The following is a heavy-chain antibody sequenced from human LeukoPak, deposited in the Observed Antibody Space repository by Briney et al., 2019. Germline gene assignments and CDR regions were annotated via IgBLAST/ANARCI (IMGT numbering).Heavy chain of an antibody. Sequence: LPGGSLRLSCAASGNYWMHWVRQAPGKGLVWVSHINSDGSWTSYADSVKGRFTISKDNAKNTVYLQMNSLRAEDTAVYYCVSFYETYWGRGTLVTASS. CDR3: VSFYETY. CDR2: INSDGSWT. J-gene: IGHJ4*02. CDR1: GNYW. D-gene: IGHD2/OR15-2a*01. V-gene: IGHV3-74*01.